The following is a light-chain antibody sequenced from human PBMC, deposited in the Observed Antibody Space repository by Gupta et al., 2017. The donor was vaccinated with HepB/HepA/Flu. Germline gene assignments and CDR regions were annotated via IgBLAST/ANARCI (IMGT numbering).Light chain of an antibody. Sequence: ENVWTQSPGTLSLSPVERATLSCRARQMVPSNYLDWYQQKSGRAPRLLLYGASSRASGIPDRFSGSGSGTDFTLTISRLETEDFEVYFCQQYGSSPYTFGQGTKLEIK. CDR2: GAS. V-gene: IGKV3-20*01. CDR1: QMVPSNY. CDR3: QQYGSSPYT. J-gene: IGKJ2*01.